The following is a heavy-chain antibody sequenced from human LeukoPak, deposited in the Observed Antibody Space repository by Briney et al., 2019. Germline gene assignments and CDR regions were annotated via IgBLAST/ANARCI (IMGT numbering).Heavy chain of an antibody. CDR3: ARGLARYYDSSGNEEFDY. CDR2: ISSSSSYI. CDR1: GFTFNSYW. D-gene: IGHD3-22*01. Sequence: KPGGSLRLSCTGSGFTFNSYWMTWVRQAPGKGLEWVSSISSSSSYIYYADSVKGRFTISRDNAKNSLYLQMNSLRAEDTAVYYCARGLARYYDSSGNEEFDYWGQGTLVTVSS. J-gene: IGHJ4*02. V-gene: IGHV3-21*04.